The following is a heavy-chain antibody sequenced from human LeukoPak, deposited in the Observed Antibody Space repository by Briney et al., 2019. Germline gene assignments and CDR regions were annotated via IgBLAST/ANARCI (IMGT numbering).Heavy chain of an antibody. Sequence: SGNLSLTCAVSGGSISSINWWSWVRQPPGKGLEWIGEIYHSGSTNYNPSLKSRVTISVDKSKNQFSLKLSSVTAADTAVYYCARDNGLAAAGSNYYGMDVWGQGTTVTVSS. CDR2: IYHSGST. CDR1: GGSISSINW. D-gene: IGHD6-13*01. CDR3: ARDNGLAAAGSNYYGMDV. V-gene: IGHV4-4*02. J-gene: IGHJ6*02.